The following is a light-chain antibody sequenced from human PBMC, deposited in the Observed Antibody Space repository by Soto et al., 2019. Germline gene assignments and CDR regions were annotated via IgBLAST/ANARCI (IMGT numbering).Light chain of an antibody. V-gene: IGLV1-40*01. CDR1: SSKIGAGYD. CDR3: QSYDSSLSALYV. Sequence: QSLLTQPPPMSWAPGPRGTISCTGSSSKIGAGYDVHWYQQLPGTAPKLLIYGNSNRPSGVPDRFSGSKSGTSASLAITGLQAEDEADYYCQSYDSSLSALYVFGTGTKVTVL. CDR2: GNS. J-gene: IGLJ1*01.